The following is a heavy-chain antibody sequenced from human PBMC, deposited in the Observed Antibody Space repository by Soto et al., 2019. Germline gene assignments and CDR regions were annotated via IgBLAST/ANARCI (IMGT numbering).Heavy chain of an antibody. CDR2: IYWDDDK. J-gene: IGHJ4*02. V-gene: IGHV2-5*02. Sequence: QITLKESGPTLVKPTQTLTLTCTFSGFSLSTSGVGVGWIRQPPGKALEWLALIYWDDDKRYSPSLKSRLTITKDTSTNQVVLTMTNMDPVDTATYYCAHRRDFWSGPGSFDYWGQGTLVTVSS. D-gene: IGHD3-3*01. CDR1: GFSLSTSGVG. CDR3: AHRRDFWSGPGSFDY.